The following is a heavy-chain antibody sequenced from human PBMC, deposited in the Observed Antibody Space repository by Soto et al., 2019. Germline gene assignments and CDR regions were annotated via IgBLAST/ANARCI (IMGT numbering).Heavy chain of an antibody. D-gene: IGHD2-15*01. CDR2: INSDGSST. V-gene: IGHV3-74*01. Sequence: PGGSLRLSCAASGFTFSSYWMHWVRQAPGKGLVWVSRINSDGSSTSYADSVKGRFTISRDNAKNTLYLQMNSLRAEDTAVYYCARERYCSGGSCYWDSNWFDPWGQGTLVTVSS. J-gene: IGHJ5*02. CDR3: ARERYCSGGSCYWDSNWFDP. CDR1: GFTFSSYW.